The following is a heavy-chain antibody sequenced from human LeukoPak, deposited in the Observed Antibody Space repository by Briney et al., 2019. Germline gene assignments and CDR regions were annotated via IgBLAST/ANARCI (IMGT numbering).Heavy chain of an antibody. J-gene: IGHJ4*02. V-gene: IGHV4-59*11. CDR1: GGSICSHY. Sequence: SETLSLTCTVSGGSICSHYWTWLRQTPGKGLEWIGYVYDIGSTKYNPSLKRRVTISVDTSKNQFSLRLSSVTAADTAVYYCARGGVLKSVDYWGQGTLVAVSS. CDR2: VYDIGST. D-gene: IGHD3-16*01. CDR3: ARGGVLKSVDY.